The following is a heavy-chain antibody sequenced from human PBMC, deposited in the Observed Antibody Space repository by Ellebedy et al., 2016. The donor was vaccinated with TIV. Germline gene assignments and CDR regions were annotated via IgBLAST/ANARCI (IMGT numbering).Heavy chain of an antibody. CDR1: GYTFTTYG. CDR3: ARVMTGNSPYY. CDR2: ISTFSGNT. D-gene: IGHD4-23*01. J-gene: IGHJ4*02. Sequence: ASVKVSCXASGYTFTTYGICWMRQAPGQGLEWMGWISTFSGNTNYAQKFQGRVTMTTDTSTTTSYMEMRNLISDDTAVYYCARVMTGNSPYYWGQGTLVTVSS. V-gene: IGHV1-18*01.